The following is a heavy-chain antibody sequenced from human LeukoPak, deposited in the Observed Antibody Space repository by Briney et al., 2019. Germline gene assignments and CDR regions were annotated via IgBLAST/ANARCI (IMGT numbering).Heavy chain of an antibody. CDR3: ARGANYYDSSHIDY. J-gene: IGHJ4*02. V-gene: IGHV5-51*01. CDR1: GYSFTSYW. Sequence: GESLKISCKGSGYSFTSYWIGWVRQMPGKGLGWMGIIYPRDSDTRYSPSFQGQVTISADKSISTAYLQWSCLKASDTAMYYCARGANYYDSSHIDYWGQGTLVTVSS. D-gene: IGHD3-22*01. CDR2: IYPRDSDT.